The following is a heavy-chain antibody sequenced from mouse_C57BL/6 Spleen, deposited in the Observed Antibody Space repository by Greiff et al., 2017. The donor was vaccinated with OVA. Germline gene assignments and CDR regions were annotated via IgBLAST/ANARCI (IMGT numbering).Heavy chain of an antibody. CDR1: GFTFSSYG. J-gene: IGHJ2*01. CDR2: ISSGGSYT. Sequence: EVHLVESGGDLVKPGGSLKLSCAASGFTFSSYGMSWVRQTPDKRLEWVATISSGGSYTYYPDSVKGRFTISRDNAKNTPYLQMSSLKSEDTAMDYCAREGPGLLSLFDYWGQGTTLTVSS. D-gene: IGHD2-3*01. V-gene: IGHV5-6*01. CDR3: AREGPGLLSLFDY.